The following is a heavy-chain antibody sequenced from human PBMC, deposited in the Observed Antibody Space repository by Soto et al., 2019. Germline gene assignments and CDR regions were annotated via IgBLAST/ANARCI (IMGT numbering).Heavy chain of an antibody. CDR3: ARGDCVGGSRYSLAGSFYYYMDA. V-gene: IGHV3-74*02. Sequence: EVQLVESGGGLVQPGGSLRLSCAASGFTFRNHWIYWVRQAPGQGLGWVSRINRDGSVSSSADSVKGRLTISRDNVKNTLYLLMDSLRAEDTAVYYCARGDCVGGSRYSLAGSFYYYMDAWGKGTTVTVFS. CDR1: GFTFRNHW. D-gene: IGHD2-15*01. CDR2: INRDGSVS. J-gene: IGHJ6*03.